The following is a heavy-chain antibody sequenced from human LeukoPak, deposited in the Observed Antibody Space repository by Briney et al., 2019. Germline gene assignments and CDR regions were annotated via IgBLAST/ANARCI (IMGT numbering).Heavy chain of an antibody. CDR1: GFPFSSYA. V-gene: IGHV3-23*01. Sequence: GGSLRLSCAASGFPFSSYAMGWVRQAPGKGLDWVSGISSSGGTTYYADSVKGRFTISRDNSKNTLSLQMNSLRAEDTAVYYCARKASHVSGMDVWGQGTTVTVSS. CDR2: ISSSGGTT. CDR3: ARKASHVSGMDV. J-gene: IGHJ6*02.